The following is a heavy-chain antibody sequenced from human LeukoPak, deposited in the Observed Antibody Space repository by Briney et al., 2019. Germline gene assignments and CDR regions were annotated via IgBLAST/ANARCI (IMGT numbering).Heavy chain of an antibody. V-gene: IGHV4-34*01. CDR2: INHSGST. Sequence: SATLSLTCAVSGGSFSGYYWSWIRPPPGKGLEWIGEINHSGSTNYNPSLKSRVTISVDASKNQFSLKLSSVTAADTAVYYCARGRVVAATYYGMDVWGQGTTVTVSS. J-gene: IGHJ6*02. D-gene: IGHD2-15*01. CDR1: GGSFSGYY. CDR3: ARGRVVAATYYGMDV.